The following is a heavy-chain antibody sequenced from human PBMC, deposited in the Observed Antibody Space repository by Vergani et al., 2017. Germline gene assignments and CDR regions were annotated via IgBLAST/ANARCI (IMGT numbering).Heavy chain of an antibody. J-gene: IGHJ4*02. V-gene: IGHV4-59*01. Sequence: QVQLQESGPGLVKPSETLSLTCTVSGGSISSYYWSWIRQPPGKGLEWIGYIYYSGSTNYNPSLKSRVTISVDTSKNQFSLKLSSVTAADTAVYYWARVWGYCSSTSCYQYYFDYWGQGTLVTVSS. CDR3: ARVWGYCSSTSCYQYYFDY. CDR1: GGSISSYY. CDR2: IYYSGST. D-gene: IGHD2-2*01.